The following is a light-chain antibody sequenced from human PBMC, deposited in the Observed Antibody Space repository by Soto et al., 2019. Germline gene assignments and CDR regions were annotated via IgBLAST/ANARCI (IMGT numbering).Light chain of an antibody. Sequence: DIQMTQSPSSLSASVGDRVTIACQANQDIGNYLNWYQQKPGKAPRLLIYDASNLEIGVPSRFRGSGSGTDFTFTISRLQPEGIATYYCQQYENLPTFGQGTRLEN. CDR2: DAS. J-gene: IGKJ5*01. V-gene: IGKV1-33*01. CDR3: QQYENLPT. CDR1: QDIGNY.